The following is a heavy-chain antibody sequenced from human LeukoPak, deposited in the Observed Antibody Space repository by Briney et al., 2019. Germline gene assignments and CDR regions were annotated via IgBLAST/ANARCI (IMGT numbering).Heavy chain of an antibody. CDR2: ISSSGGST. V-gene: IGHV3-23*01. CDR3: AELGITMIGGV. Sequence: GGSLRLSCAASGFTFSNYAMNWVRQAPGKGLEWVSAISSSGGSTYYADSVKGRFTISRDNAKNSLYLQMNSLRAEDTAVYYCAELGITMIGGVWGKGTTVTISS. CDR1: GFTFSNYA. D-gene: IGHD3-10*02. J-gene: IGHJ6*04.